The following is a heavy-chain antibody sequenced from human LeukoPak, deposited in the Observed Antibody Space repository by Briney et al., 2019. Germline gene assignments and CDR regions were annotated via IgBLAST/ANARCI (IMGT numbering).Heavy chain of an antibody. CDR1: GYSFTSYW. J-gene: IGHJ6*04. CDR2: IYPGDSDT. CDR3: ARGRSGSDYYYYGMDV. Sequence: GESLKISCKGSGYSFTSYWIGWVRQMPGKGLEWMGIIYPGDSDTRYSPSFQGQVTISADKSISTAYLQWSSLKASDTATYYCARGRSGSDYYYYGMDVWGKGTTVTVSS. D-gene: IGHD3-10*01. V-gene: IGHV5-51*01.